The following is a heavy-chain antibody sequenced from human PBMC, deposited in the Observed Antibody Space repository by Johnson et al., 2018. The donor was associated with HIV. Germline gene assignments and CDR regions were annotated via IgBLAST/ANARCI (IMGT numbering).Heavy chain of an antibody. CDR2: ISYDGSNK. Sequence: VQLVESGGGLVQPGGSLRLSCAASGFTFSSYWMSWVRQAPGKGLEWVAVISYDGSNKYYADSVKGRFTISRDNYKNTLHLQMSSLRPEDTAVYYCARGGLEYSSALGLGYAFDIWGQGTMVTVSS. D-gene: IGHD6-25*01. CDR1: GFTFSSYW. V-gene: IGHV3-30*03. CDR3: ARGGLEYSSALGLGYAFDI. J-gene: IGHJ3*02.